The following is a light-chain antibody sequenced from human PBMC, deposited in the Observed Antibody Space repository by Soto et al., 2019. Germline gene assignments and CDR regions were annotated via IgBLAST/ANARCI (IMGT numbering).Light chain of an antibody. CDR1: SGHSTYA. V-gene: IGLV4-69*01. J-gene: IGLJ2*01. CDR2: LNSDGSH. Sequence: QLVLTQSPSASASLGASVKLACTLNSGHSTYAIAWHQQQPEKGPRFLMKLNSDGSHSKGDGIPDRFSGFSSGAERYLTISSLQSEDEADYYCQTWGTGIRVFGGGTKLTVL. CDR3: QTWGTGIRV.